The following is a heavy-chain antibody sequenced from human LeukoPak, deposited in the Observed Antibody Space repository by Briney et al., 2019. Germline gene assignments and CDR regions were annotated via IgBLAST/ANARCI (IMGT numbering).Heavy chain of an antibody. CDR2: INHSGGT. CDR1: GESFSDHY. V-gene: IGHV4-34*01. Sequence: SETLSLTCAVFGESFSDHYWSWIRQPPGKGLEWIGEINHSGGTNYNPSLKSRVTISVDTSKNQFSLKLSSVTAADTAVYYCARATHRDGYNRWTSRYYYYYMDVWGKGTTVTVSS. J-gene: IGHJ6*03. D-gene: IGHD5-24*01. CDR3: ARATHRDGYNRWTSRYYYYYMDV.